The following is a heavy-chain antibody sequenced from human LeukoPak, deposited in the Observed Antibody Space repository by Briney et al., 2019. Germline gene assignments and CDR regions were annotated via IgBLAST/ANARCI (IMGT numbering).Heavy chain of an antibody. Sequence: ASVKVSCKASGYTFTGYYMHWVRQAPGQGLEWMGWINPISGGTNYAQKFQGRVTMTRDTSISTAYMELSRLRSDDTAVYYCARGPPISGVSWDQYYFDYWGQGTLVTVSS. CDR3: ARGPPISGVSWDQYYFDY. V-gene: IGHV1-2*02. D-gene: IGHD2-15*01. CDR2: INPISGGT. CDR1: GYTFTGYY. J-gene: IGHJ4*02.